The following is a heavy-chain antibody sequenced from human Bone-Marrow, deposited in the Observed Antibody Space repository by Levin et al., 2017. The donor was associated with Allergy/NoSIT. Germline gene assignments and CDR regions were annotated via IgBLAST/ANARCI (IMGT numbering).Heavy chain of an antibody. V-gene: IGHV3-7*01. Sequence: ETLSLTCAASTFTFNDYWMSWVRQAPGKGLEWVANINQDGSETYYADSVKGRFAISRDTADNSLYLQMNSLRVEDTAVYFCARAEARVDAFDIWGQGTFITVSS. CDR1: TFTFNDYW. CDR2: INQDGSET. J-gene: IGHJ3*02. CDR3: ARAEARVDAFDI.